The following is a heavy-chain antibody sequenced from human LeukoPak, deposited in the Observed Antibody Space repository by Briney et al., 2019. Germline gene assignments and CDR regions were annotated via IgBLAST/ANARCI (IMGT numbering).Heavy chain of an antibody. D-gene: IGHD3-10*01. CDR2: ISSSSSTI. CDR3: ARDLGPP. V-gene: IGHV3-48*01. J-gene: IGHJ5*02. Sequence: GGSLRLSCAASGFTFSSYSMNWVRQAPGKGLEWVSYISSSSSTIYYADSVKGRFTISRDNSKNTLYLQMNSLRAEDTAVYYCARDLGPPWGQGTLVTVSS. CDR1: GFTFSSYS.